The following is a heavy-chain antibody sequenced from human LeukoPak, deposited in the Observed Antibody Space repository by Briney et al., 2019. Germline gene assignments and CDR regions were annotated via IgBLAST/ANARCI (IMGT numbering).Heavy chain of an antibody. D-gene: IGHD3-3*01. CDR2: ISYSVST. CDR1: GGSTSSYY. Sequence: SETLSLSCTVSGGSTSSYYRSWIRQPPQKGQERVWYISYSVSTNYNPSLKSRVTISVDTSKNQFSRKLSSVTAADTAVYYCARRAYDFWSGYSTFDYWGQGTLVTVSS. CDR3: ARRAYDFWSGYSTFDY. V-gene: IGHV4-59*01. J-gene: IGHJ4*02.